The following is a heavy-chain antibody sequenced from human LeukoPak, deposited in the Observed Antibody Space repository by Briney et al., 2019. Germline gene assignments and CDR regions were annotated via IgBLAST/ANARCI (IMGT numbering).Heavy chain of an antibody. J-gene: IGHJ4*02. Sequence: SETLSLTCTVSGGSISSYYWTWIRQPPGKGLEWIGYIYYSGTTNYNPSLKSRVTISVDTSKNRFSLKLSSVTAADTAVYYCARGGNPRIDYWGQGTLVTVSS. D-gene: IGHD4-23*01. CDR2: IYYSGTT. CDR1: GGSISSYY. V-gene: IGHV4-59*01. CDR3: ARGGNPRIDY.